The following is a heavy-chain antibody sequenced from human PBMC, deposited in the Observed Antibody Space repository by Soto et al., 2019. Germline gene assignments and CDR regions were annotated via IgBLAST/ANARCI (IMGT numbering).Heavy chain of an antibody. V-gene: IGHV1-24*01. J-gene: IGHJ6*02. CDR3: AGFWRGYSAYYYGQDV. Sequence: SVKVPCKVSGYTLTELSMHWVRQAPGKGLEWMGGFDPEDGETIYAQKFQGRVTMTEDTSTDTAYMELSSLRSEDTAVYYCAGFWRGYSAYYYGQDVWGQGTTEPVSS. D-gene: IGHD3-3*01. CDR2: FDPEDGET. CDR1: GYTLTELS.